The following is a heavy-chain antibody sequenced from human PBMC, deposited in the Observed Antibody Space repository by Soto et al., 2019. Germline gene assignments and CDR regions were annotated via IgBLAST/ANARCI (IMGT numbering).Heavy chain of an antibody. CDR1: GFVFRTFR. J-gene: IGHJ4*02. D-gene: IGHD3-9*01. CDR2: IRFDGSTA. Sequence: PGGSLRLSCEASGFVFRTFRMHWVRRAPGKGLEWLATIRFDGSTARYAESVRGRFKISRDNSMNTLYLQLDRLRVEDTAVYYCVRDRPNTESLTGYFDTWGQGTPVTVSS. V-gene: IGHV3-33*01. CDR3: VRDRPNTESLTGYFDT.